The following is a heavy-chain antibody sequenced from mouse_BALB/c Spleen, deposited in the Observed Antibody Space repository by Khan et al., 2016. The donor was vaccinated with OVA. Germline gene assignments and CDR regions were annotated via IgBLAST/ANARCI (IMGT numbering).Heavy chain of an antibody. CDR3: ARGGRSAMDY. J-gene: IGHJ4*01. D-gene: IGHD3-3*01. V-gene: IGHV9-3-1*01. CDR2: IYTYTGEP. CDR1: GYTFTNYG. Sequence: QIQLVQSGPDLKTPGETVKISCKASGYTFTNYGINWVKQAPGKGLKWMGWIYTYTGEPTYADDFKGRFAFSLETSASTAYLQISNLKNEETATYGCARGGRSAMDYWGQGTSVTVSS.